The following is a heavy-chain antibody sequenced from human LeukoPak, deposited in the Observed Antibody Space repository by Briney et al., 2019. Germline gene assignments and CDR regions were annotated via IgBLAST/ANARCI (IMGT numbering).Heavy chain of an antibody. CDR3: ARGLGGVAPYY. D-gene: IGHD2-15*01. Sequence: SETLSLTCAVYGGSFSGYYWSWIRQPPGKGLEWIGEINHSGSTNYNPSLKSRVTISVDTSKNQFSLKLSSVTAADTAVYYCARGLGGVAPYYWGQGTLVTVSS. V-gene: IGHV4-34*01. J-gene: IGHJ4*02. CDR2: INHSGST. CDR1: GGSFSGYY.